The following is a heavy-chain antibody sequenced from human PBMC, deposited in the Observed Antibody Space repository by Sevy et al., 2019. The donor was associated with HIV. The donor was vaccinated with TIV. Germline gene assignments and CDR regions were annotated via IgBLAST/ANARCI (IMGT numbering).Heavy chain of an antibody. CDR1: GFTFSNSW. CDR2: INRDGSEE. Sequence: LSLTCAASGFTFSNSWMSWVRQVPGKGLEWVANINRDGSEEFYVDSVKGRFTVSRDNAKNSLYLQMNSLRAEDTAMYYCVKVIARNFDYWGQGTLVTVSS. CDR3: VKVIARNFDY. D-gene: IGHD2-21*01. V-gene: IGHV3-7*01. J-gene: IGHJ4*02.